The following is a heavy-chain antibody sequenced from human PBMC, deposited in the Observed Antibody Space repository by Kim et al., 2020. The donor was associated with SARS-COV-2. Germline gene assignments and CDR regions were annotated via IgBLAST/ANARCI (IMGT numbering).Heavy chain of an antibody. D-gene: IGHD6-19*01. V-gene: IGHV1-3*01. Sequence: KYSQKFQGRVTITRDTSASTAYMELSSLRSEDTAVYYCARGRYSSGWEDYWGQGTLVTVSS. CDR3: ARGRYSSGWEDY. J-gene: IGHJ4*02.